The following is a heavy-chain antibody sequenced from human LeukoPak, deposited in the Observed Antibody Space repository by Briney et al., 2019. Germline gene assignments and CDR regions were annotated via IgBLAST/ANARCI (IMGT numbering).Heavy chain of an antibody. CDR1: GFTFSSYE. V-gene: IGHV3-48*03. CDR2: ISSSGSTI. CDR3: ARTKWLEAIDY. D-gene: IGHD6-19*01. J-gene: IGHJ4*02. Sequence: GWSLRLSCAASGFTFSSYEMNWVRQAPGKGLEWVSYISSSGSTIYYADSVKGRFTISRDNAKSSLYLQMNSLRAEDTAVYYCARTKWLEAIDYWGQGTLVTVSS.